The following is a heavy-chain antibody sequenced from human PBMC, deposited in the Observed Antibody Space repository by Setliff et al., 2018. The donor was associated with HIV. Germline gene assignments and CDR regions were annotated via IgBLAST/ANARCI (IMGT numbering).Heavy chain of an antibody. CDR1: EYTFTDYF. CDR3: ARGIKLVGGVIVGSMDV. Sequence: ASVKVSCKASEYTFTDYFIHWVRQAPGQGLEWMGWMNPNSGNTGYTQEFQGRVTMTRNTSISTAYMELSSLRSEDTAVYYCARGIKLVGGVIVGSMDVWGKGTTVTVSS. V-gene: IGHV1-8*02. CDR2: MNPNSGNT. J-gene: IGHJ6*03. D-gene: IGHD3-16*02.